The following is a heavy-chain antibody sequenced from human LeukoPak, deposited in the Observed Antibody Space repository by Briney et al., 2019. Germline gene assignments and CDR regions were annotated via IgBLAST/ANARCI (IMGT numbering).Heavy chain of an antibody. J-gene: IGHJ6*02. CDR3: ARDQYYDFWSGQYYYGMDV. D-gene: IGHD3-3*01. V-gene: IGHV3-48*02. CDR1: GFTFSSYS. Sequence: PGGSLRLSCAASGFTFSSYSMNWVRQAPGKGLEWVSYISSSSSTIYYADSVEGRFTISRDNAKNSLYLQMNSLRDEHTAVYYCARDQYYDFWSGQYYYGMDVWGQGTTVTVSS. CDR2: ISSSSSTI.